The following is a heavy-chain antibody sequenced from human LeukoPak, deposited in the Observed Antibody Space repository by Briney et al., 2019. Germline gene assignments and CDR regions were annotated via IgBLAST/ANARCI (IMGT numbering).Heavy chain of an antibody. CDR2: MKSKIDGGTT. CDR3: TTGPGPYSSSSVYYYGLDV. CDR1: GFTFSSYW. Sequence: GGSLRLSCAASGFTFSSYWMSWVRQAPGKGLEWIGRMKSKIDGGTTDYVAPVKGRFTISRDDSKDTLYLQMNSLKIEDTAVYYCTTGPGPYSSSSVYYYGLDVWGQGTTITVSS. V-gene: IGHV3-15*01. J-gene: IGHJ6*02. D-gene: IGHD6-6*01.